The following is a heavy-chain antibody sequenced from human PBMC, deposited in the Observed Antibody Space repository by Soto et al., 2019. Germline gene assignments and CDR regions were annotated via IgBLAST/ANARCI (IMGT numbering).Heavy chain of an antibody. D-gene: IGHD4-17*01. CDR2: ISRDSRSI. V-gene: IGHV3-9*01. Sequence: PGGSLRLSCEVSGFRFEDDGMHWVRQAPGKGVEWSAGISRDSRSISYGASMRGRFTISRDNAKNSLYLQLNSLRAHHTAFYYCLTDALTTVAYYFDYWGQGALVTVSS. CDR1: GFRFEDDG. CDR3: LTDALTTVAYYFDY. J-gene: IGHJ4*02.